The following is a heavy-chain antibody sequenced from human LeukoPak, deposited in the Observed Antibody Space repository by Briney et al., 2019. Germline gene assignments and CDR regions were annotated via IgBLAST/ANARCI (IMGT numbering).Heavy chain of an antibody. J-gene: IGHJ4*02. D-gene: IGHD3-9*01. CDR2: ISYDGSNK. CDR3: ARDQRYFDWLLEFDY. Sequence: GGSLRLSCAASGFTFSSYAMHWVRQAPGKGLEWVAVISYDGSNKYYADSVKGRFTISRDNSKNTLYLQMNSLRAVDTAVYYCARDQRYFDWLLEFDYWGQGTLVTVSS. CDR1: GFTFSSYA. V-gene: IGHV3-30-3*01.